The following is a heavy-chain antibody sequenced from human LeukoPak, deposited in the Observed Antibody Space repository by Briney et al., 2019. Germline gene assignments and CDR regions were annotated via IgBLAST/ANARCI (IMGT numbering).Heavy chain of an antibody. CDR2: IWYDGSNK. CDR3: ARDSTPFPHFSGYSQNFDY. J-gene: IGHJ4*02. V-gene: IGHV3-33*01. CDR1: GFTFSSYG. D-gene: IGHD5-18*01. Sequence: GGSLRLSCAASGFTFSSYGMHWVRQAPGKGLEWVAVIWYDGSNKYYADSVKGRFTISRDNSKNTLHLQMNSLRAEDTAVYYCARDSTPFPHFSGYSQNFDYWGQGTLVTVSS.